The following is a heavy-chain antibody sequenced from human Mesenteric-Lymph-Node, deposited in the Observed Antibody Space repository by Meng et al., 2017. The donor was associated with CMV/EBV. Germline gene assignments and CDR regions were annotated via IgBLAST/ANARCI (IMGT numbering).Heavy chain of an antibody. D-gene: IGHD4-17*01. V-gene: IGHV1-18*01. J-gene: IGHJ4*02. CDR2: ISAENGNT. CDR1: GYTFGIVG. Sequence: ASGYTFGIVGIAWVRQAPGQGLEWVGWISAENGNTNYAQKFQGRVTLTTDTSTKTAYMDLRGLRSDDSAVYYCARAGAAVTTHFDFWGRGTLVTVSS. CDR3: ARAGAAVTTHFDF.